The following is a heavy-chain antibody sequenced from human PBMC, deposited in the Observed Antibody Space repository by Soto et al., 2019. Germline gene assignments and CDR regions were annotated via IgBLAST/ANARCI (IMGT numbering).Heavy chain of an antibody. D-gene: IGHD6-13*01. J-gene: IGHJ6*02. CDR2: IYYSGST. CDR1: GGSISSGDYY. V-gene: IGHV4-30-4*01. Sequence: FLTCTVSGGSISSGDYYWSWIRQPPGKGLEWIGYIYYSGSTYYNPSLKSRVTISVDTSKNQFSLKLSSVTAADTAVYYCARDSSSWYSYYYYGMDVWGQGTTVTVSS. CDR3: ARDSSSWYSYYYYGMDV.